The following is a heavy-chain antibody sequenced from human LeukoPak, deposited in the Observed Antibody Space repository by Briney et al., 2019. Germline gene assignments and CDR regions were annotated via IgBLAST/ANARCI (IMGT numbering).Heavy chain of an antibody. CDR1: GGSISSGGYY. D-gene: IGHD5-18*01. J-gene: IGHJ3*02. V-gene: IGHV4-31*03. Sequence: SQTLSLTCTVSGGSISSGGYYWSWIRQHPGKGPEWIVYIYYSGSTYYNPSLKSRVTISVDTSKNQFSLKLSSVTAADTAVYYCARDDLVIGGYNAFDIWGQGTMVTVSS. CDR3: ARDDLVIGGYNAFDI. CDR2: IYYSGST.